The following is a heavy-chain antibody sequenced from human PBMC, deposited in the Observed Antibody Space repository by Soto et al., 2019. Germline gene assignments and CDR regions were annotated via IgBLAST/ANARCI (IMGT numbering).Heavy chain of an antibody. D-gene: IGHD5-12*01. CDR2: IYYSGTT. Sequence: SETLSLTCTVSGGSISSYYWSWIRQPPGKGLEWIGYIYYSGTTYYNPSLKSRVTMSVDTSKNQFSLKLSSVTAADTAVYYCARSRYSGYDSLDYWGQGTLVTVS. CDR1: GGSISSYY. V-gene: IGHV4-59*04. J-gene: IGHJ4*02. CDR3: ARSRYSGYDSLDY.